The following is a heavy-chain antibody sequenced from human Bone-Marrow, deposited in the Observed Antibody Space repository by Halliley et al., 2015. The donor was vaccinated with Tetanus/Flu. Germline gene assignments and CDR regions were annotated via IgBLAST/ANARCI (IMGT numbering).Heavy chain of an antibody. V-gene: IGHV1-46*01. CDR3: ARSAYLVVTPDFDY. D-gene: IGHD3-22*01. Sequence: QLVQSGAEVKKPGASVKVSCKASGYTFTTYYIHWVRQAPGQGLEWMGIINPSGGSTTYAQKFQGRVTMTRDTSTSTVYMDLSSLRSEDTAMYYCARSAYLVVTPDFDYWSQGSLVTVSS. CDR2: INPSGGST. J-gene: IGHJ4*02. CDR1: GYTFTTYY.